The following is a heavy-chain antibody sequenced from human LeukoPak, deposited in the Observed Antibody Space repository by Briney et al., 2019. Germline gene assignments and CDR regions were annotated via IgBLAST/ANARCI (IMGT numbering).Heavy chain of an antibody. CDR3: AGTTTNDAFDI. Sequence: PGGSLRLSCAASGFTFSSYAMSWVRQATGKGLEWVSAIGTAGDTYYPGSVKGRFTISRENAKNSLYLQMNSLRAGDTAVYYCAGTTTNDAFDIWGQGTMVTVSS. D-gene: IGHD4-11*01. CDR1: GFTFSSYA. CDR2: IGTAGDT. J-gene: IGHJ3*02. V-gene: IGHV3-13*01.